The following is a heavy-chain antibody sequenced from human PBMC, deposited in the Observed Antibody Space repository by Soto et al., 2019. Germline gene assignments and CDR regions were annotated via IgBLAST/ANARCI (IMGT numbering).Heavy chain of an antibody. V-gene: IGHV1-18*01. J-gene: IGHJ4*02. Sequence: QVHLVQSGAEVKKPGASVKVSCKASGYTFTTYGITWVRQAPGQGLEWMGWISGYNGNTNYAQKPQGRVTMSTDTSRSTAYMELRSLRSDDTAVYYCAIPLTGSYDYWGQGTLVTVSS. D-gene: IGHD1-26*01. CDR1: GYTFTTYG. CDR2: ISGYNGNT. CDR3: AIPLTGSYDY.